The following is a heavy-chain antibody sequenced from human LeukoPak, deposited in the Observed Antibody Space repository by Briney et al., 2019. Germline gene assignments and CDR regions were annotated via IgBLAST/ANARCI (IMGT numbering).Heavy chain of an antibody. CDR2: IYYSGST. CDR1: GGSISSYY. J-gene: IGHJ2*01. CDR3: ARDEGRGYFDL. V-gene: IGHV4-59*01. Sequence: SETLSLTCTVSGGSISSYYWSWIRQPPGKGLEWIGYIYYSGSTNYNPSLKSRVTISVDTPKNQFSLKLSSVTAADTAVYYCARDEGRGYFDLWGRGTLVTVSS.